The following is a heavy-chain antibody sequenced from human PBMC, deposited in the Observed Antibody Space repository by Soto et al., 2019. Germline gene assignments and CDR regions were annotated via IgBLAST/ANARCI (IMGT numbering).Heavy chain of an antibody. D-gene: IGHD4-17*01. V-gene: IGHV1-69*12. CDR3: ARDRPRENYGGNYYYEMDV. CDR2: IIPIFSTA. J-gene: IGHJ6*02. Sequence: QVQLVQSGAEVKKPGSSVKVSCKASGGTFTTPAISWVRQAPGQGLEWMGGIIPIFSTADYAQKFQGRVTITADESTTTGYMELSSLRSEDTAVYYCARDRPRENYGGNYYYEMDVWGQGTTVTVSS. CDR1: GGTFTTPA.